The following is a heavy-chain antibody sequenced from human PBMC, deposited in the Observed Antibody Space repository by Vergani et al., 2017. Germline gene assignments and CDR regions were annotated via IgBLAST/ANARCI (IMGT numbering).Heavy chain of an antibody. CDR1: GFTFSSYS. CDR3: ARTGDGYNYRLSY. D-gene: IGHD5-24*01. Sequence: EVQLVESGGGLVKPGGSLRLSCAASGFTFSSYSMNWVRQAPGKGLEWVSYISSSGSTIYYADSVKGRFTISRDNAKNSLYLQMNSLRAEDTAVYYCARTGDGYNYRLSYWGQGTLVTVSS. V-gene: IGHV3-21*05. CDR2: ISSSGSTI. J-gene: IGHJ4*02.